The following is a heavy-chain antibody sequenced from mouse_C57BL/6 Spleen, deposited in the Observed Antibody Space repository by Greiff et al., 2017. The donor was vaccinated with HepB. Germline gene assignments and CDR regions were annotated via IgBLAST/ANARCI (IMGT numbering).Heavy chain of an antibody. CDR2: ISSGSSTI. CDR3: ARDTTVVATDYAMDY. J-gene: IGHJ4*01. CDR1: GFTFSDYG. V-gene: IGHV5-17*01. D-gene: IGHD1-1*01. Sequence: EVKLVESGGGLVKPGGSLKLSCAASGFTFSDYGMHWVRQAPEKGLEWVAYISSGSSTIYYADTVKGRFTISRDNAKNTLCLQMTSLRSEDTSMYYCARDTTVVATDYAMDYWGQGTSVTVSS.